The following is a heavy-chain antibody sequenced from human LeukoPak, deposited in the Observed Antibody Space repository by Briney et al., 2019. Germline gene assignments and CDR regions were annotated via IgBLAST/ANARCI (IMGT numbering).Heavy chain of an antibody. V-gene: IGHV3-7*01. CDR3: ARVAFEYSSSTGWDDAFDI. CDR2: IKQDGSEK. Sequence: GGSLRLSCAASGFTFSSYWMSWVRQAPGKGLGWVANIKQDGSEKYYVDSVKGRFTISRDNAKNSLYLQMNSLRAEDTAVYYCARVAFEYSSSTGWDDAFDIWGQGTMVTVSS. CDR1: GFTFSSYW. J-gene: IGHJ3*02. D-gene: IGHD6-6*01.